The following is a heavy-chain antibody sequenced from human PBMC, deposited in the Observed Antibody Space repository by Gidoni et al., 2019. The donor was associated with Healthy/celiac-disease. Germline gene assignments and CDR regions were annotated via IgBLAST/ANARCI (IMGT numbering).Heavy chain of an antibody. J-gene: IGHJ5*02. V-gene: IGHV1-2*02. Sequence: QVQLVQSGAEVKKPGASVKVSCKASGYTFTGYYMYWVRQAPGQGLEWMGWINPNSGGTNYAQKFQGRVTMTRDTSISTAYMELSRLRSDDTAVYYCARDREAPGAAAGNYWFDPWGQGTLVTVSS. CDR1: GYTFTGYY. CDR3: ARDREAPGAAAGNYWFDP. CDR2: INPNSGGT. D-gene: IGHD6-13*01.